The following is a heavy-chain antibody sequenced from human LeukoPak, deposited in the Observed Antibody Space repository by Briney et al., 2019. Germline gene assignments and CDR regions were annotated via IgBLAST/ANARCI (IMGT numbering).Heavy chain of an antibody. V-gene: IGHV1-8*01. CDR2: MNPNSGNT. D-gene: IGHD2-8*01. J-gene: IGHJ3*02. CDR3: ARTKTDHDAFDI. Sequence: ASVTVSCKASGYTFTSYNINWVRQATGQGLEWMGWMNPNSGNTGYAQKFQGRVTMTRYTSISTAYMELSSLRSEDTAVYYCARTKTDHDAFDIWGQGTMVTVSS. CDR1: GYTFTSYN.